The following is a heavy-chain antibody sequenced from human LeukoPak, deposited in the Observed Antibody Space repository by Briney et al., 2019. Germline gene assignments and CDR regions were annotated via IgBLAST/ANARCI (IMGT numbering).Heavy chain of an antibody. J-gene: IGHJ4*02. CDR1: GFTFSSYA. D-gene: IGHD3-10*01. CDR2: ISYDGSNK. Sequence: GRSLRLSCAASGFTFSSYAMHWVRQAPGKGLEWVAVISYDGSNKYYADSVKGRFTISRDNSKNTLYPQMNSLRAEDTAVYYCASRGVFLGGYFDYWGQGTLVTVSS. V-gene: IGHV3-30-3*01. CDR3: ASRGVFLGGYFDY.